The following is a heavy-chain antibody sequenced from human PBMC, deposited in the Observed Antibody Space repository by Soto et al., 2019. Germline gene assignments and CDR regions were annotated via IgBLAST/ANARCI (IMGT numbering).Heavy chain of an antibody. CDR3: ARDTSAVAAPYGMDV. CDR2: ISAYNGNT. D-gene: IGHD6-19*01. J-gene: IGHJ6*02. V-gene: IGHV1-18*01. CDR1: GYTFDSYG. Sequence: GASVEVCCKESGYTFDSYGRSWVRQDTGQGLEWMGWISAYNGNTNYAQKLQGRVTMTTDTSTSTAYMELRSLRSDDTAVYYCARDTSAVAAPYGMDVWGQGTTVTVSS.